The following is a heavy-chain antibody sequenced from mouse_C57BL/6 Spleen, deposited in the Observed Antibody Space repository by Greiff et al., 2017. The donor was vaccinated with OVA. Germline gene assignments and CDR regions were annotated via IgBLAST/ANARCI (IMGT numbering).Heavy chain of an antibody. J-gene: IGHJ4*01. D-gene: IGHD2-14*01. CDR3: ARTTGYYYAMDC. CDR2: IYPGSGNT. Sequence: VKLMESGAELVRPGASVKLSCKASGYTFTDYYINWVKQRPGQGLAWIARIYPGSGNTYYNEKFKGKATLTAEKSSSTAYMQLSSLTSEDSAVYFCARTTGYYYAMDCWGQGTSVTVSS. V-gene: IGHV1-76*01. CDR1: GYTFTDYY.